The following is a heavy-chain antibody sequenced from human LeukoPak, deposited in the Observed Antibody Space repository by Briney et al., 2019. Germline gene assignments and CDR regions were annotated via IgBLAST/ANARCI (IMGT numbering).Heavy chain of an antibody. D-gene: IGHD3-10*01. Sequence: PGGSLRLSCAASGFSFSTYSMNWVRQAPGKGLEWVSYISGSSRTIYYADTVKGRFTISRDNAHNTLDLQMNSLRDEDTAVYYCARGGNYGYNWFDPWGQGALVTVSS. V-gene: IGHV3-48*02. J-gene: IGHJ5*02. CDR1: GFSFSTYS. CDR3: ARGGNYGYNWFDP. CDR2: ISGSSRTI.